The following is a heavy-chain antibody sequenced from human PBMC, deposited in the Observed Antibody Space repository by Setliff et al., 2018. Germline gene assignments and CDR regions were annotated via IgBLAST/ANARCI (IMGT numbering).Heavy chain of an antibody. V-gene: IGHV1-2*04. CDR2: INPNSGGT. D-gene: IGHD4-17*01. CDR1: GYTVTGYY. Sequence: GASVKVSCKASGYTVTGYYMNWVRQAPGQGLEWMGWINPNSGGTNYAQKFQGWVTMTRDTSISTAYMELSSLRSDDTAVYYCARDGEYYYGDYVRFDYWGQGTLVTVSS. CDR3: ARDGEYYYGDYVRFDY. J-gene: IGHJ4*02.